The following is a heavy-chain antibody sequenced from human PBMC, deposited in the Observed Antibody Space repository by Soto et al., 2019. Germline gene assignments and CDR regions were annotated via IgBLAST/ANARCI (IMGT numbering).Heavy chain of an antibody. D-gene: IGHD2-2*01. CDR2: IYYSGST. Sequence: SETLSLTCTVSGGSISSGGYYWSWIRQHPGKGLEWIGYIYYSGSTNYNPSLKSRVTISVDKSKNQFSLKLSSVTAADTAVYYCARVVDCSSTSCYGNWFDPWGQGTLVTVSS. CDR1: GGSISSGGYY. V-gene: IGHV4-31*03. CDR3: ARVVDCSSTSCYGNWFDP. J-gene: IGHJ5*02.